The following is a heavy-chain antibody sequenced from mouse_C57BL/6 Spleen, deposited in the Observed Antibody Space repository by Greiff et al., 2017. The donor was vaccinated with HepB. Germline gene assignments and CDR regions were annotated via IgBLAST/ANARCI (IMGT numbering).Heavy chain of an antibody. CDR2: IWRGGST. CDR3: AKRGAQATLYYAMDY. V-gene: IGHV2-5*01. D-gene: IGHD3-2*02. CDR1: GFSLTSYG. J-gene: IGHJ4*01. Sequence: QVHVKQSGPGLVQPSQSLSITCTVSGFSLTSYGVHWVRQSPGKGLEWLGVIWRGGSTDYNAAFMSRLSITKDNSKSQVFFKMNSLQADDTAIYYCAKRGAQATLYYAMDYWGQGTSVTVSS.